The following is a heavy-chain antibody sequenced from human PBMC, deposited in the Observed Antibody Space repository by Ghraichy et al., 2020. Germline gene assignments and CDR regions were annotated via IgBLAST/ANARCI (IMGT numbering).Heavy chain of an antibody. V-gene: IGHV1-69*06. CDR1: GGTFSSYA. Sequence: SVKVSCKASGGTFSSYAISWVRQAPGQGLEWMGGIIPIFGTANYAQKFQGRVTITADKSTSTAYMELSSLRSEDTAVYYCAVTVHLRFLELFDYWGQGTLVTVSS. CDR3: AVTVHLRFLELFDY. CDR2: IIPIFGTA. J-gene: IGHJ4*02. D-gene: IGHD3-3*01.